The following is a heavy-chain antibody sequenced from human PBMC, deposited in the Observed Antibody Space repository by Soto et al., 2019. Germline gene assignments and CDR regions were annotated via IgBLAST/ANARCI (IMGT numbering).Heavy chain of an antibody. CDR1: GGSISSSSYY. D-gene: IGHD6-19*01. Sequence: QLQLQESGPGLVKPSETLSLTCTVSGGSISSSSYYWGWIRQHPGKGLEWIGSIYYSGSTYYNPSLKSRVTISVDTSKNQFSLKLSSVTAADTAVYYCARSSIAVAARVSCYFDYWGQGTLVTVSS. V-gene: IGHV4-39*01. J-gene: IGHJ4*02. CDR2: IYYSGST. CDR3: ARSSIAVAARVSCYFDY.